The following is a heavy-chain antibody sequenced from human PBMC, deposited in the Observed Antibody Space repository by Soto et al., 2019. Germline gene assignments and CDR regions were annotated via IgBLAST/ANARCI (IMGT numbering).Heavy chain of an antibody. Sequence: QVQLQESGPGLVKPSQTLSLTCTVSGGSISSGGYYWSWIRQHPGKGLEWIGYIYYSGSTYYNPSLKSRVTISVDTSKNQFSLKLSSVTAADTAVYYCAGLNPTTVTKPGAFDIWGQGTMVTVSS. D-gene: IGHD4-17*01. CDR2: IYYSGST. J-gene: IGHJ3*02. V-gene: IGHV4-31*03. CDR3: AGLNPTTVTKPGAFDI. CDR1: GGSISSGGYY.